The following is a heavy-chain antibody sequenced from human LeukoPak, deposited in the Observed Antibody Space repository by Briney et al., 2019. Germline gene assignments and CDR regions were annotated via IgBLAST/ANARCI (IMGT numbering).Heavy chain of an antibody. CDR3: ARDNSVEDTAWWFDP. D-gene: IGHD4-23*01. Sequence: GGSLRLSCAASGFSVTSRYMTWVRQAPGKGLEWVSVIYSGGSTYYADSVKGRFTISRDNSKNTLYLQMNSLRAEDTAVYYCARDNSVEDTAWWFDPWGQGTLVTVSS. J-gene: IGHJ5*02. CDR2: IYSGGST. V-gene: IGHV3-53*01. CDR1: GFSVTSRY.